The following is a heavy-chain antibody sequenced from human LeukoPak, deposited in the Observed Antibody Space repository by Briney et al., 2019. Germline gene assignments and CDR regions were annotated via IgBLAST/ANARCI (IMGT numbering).Heavy chain of an antibody. J-gene: IGHJ3*02. V-gene: IGHV1-46*01. D-gene: IGHD3-22*01. Sequence: ASVKVSCKASGYTFTRNYLYWGRQAPGQGLEWMGIINPTGGSTSYAQKFQGRVTMTSDTSTSTVYMELSRLRSDDTAVYYCARRDTYYYDSSGHFDIWGQGTMVTVSS. CDR2: INPTGGST. CDR1: GYTFTRNY. CDR3: ARRDTYYYDSSGHFDI.